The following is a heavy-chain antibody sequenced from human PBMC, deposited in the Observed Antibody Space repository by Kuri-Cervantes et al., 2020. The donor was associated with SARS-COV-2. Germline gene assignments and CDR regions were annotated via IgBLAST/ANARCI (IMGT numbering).Heavy chain of an antibody. V-gene: IGHV2-70*11. J-gene: IGHJ3*02. CDR1: GFSLTTSGMC. CDR2: IDWDDDK. Sequence: SGPTLVKPTQTLTLTCTFSGFSLTTSGMCVAWIRQPPGKALERLARIDWDDDKYYSTSLKTRLTISKDTSKNQVVLTMTNMDPVDTATYYCARTAGLGEAFDIWGQGTMVTVSS. CDR3: ARTAGLGEAFDI. D-gene: IGHD3/OR15-3a*01.